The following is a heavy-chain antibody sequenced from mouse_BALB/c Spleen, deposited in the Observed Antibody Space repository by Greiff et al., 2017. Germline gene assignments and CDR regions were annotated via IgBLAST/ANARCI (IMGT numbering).Heavy chain of an antibody. D-gene: IGHD2-2*01. V-gene: IGHV14-3*02. CDR3: ARNPDGGYDDGGCAY. CDR1: GFNIKDTY. J-gene: IGHJ3*01. CDR2: IDPANGNT. Sequence: VQLKQSGAELVKPGASVKLSCTASGFNIKDTYMHWVKQRPEQGLEWIGRIDPANGNTKYDPKFQGKATITADTSSNTAYLQLSSLTSEDTAVYYCARNPDGGYDDGGCAYWGQGTLVTVSA.